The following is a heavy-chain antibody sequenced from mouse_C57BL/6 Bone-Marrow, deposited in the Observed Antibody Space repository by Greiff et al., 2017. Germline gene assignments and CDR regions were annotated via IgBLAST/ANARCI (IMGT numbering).Heavy chain of an antibody. Sequence: VQLQQPGAELVKPGASVKMSCKASGYTFTSYWITWVKQRPGQGLEWIGDIYPGSGSTNYNEKFKSKATLTVDTSSSTADMQLSSLTSEDSAVYYCARGYGNPSCFAYWGQGTLVTVSA. CDR3: ARGYGNPSCFAY. CDR2: IYPGSGST. CDR1: GYTFTSYW. V-gene: IGHV1-55*01. D-gene: IGHD2-10*02. J-gene: IGHJ3*01.